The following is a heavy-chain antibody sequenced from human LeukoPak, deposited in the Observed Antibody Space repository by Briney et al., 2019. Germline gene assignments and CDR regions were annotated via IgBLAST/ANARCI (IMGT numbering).Heavy chain of an antibody. Sequence: PSETLSLTCTVSGGSISSSSYYWGWIRQPPGKGLEWIGSIYYSGSTYYNPSLKSRVTISVDTSKNQFSLKLSSVTAADTAVYYCAREDYSLNWFDPWGQGTLVTVSS. CDR1: GGSISSSSYY. V-gene: IGHV4-39*07. CDR3: AREDYSLNWFDP. J-gene: IGHJ5*02. D-gene: IGHD4-11*01. CDR2: IYYSGST.